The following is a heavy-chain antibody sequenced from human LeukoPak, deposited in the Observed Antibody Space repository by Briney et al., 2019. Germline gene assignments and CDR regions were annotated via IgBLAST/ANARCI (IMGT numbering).Heavy chain of an antibody. CDR2: MNPNSGNT. D-gene: IGHD4-17*01. V-gene: IGHV1-8*03. CDR3: ARAPTVTRRSCWFDP. J-gene: IGHJ5*02. CDR1: GYTFTSYD. Sequence: ASVKVSCKASGYTFTSYDINWVRQAPGQGLEWMGWMNPNSGNTVYAQKFQGRVTITRNTSISTAYMELSSLRSEDTAVYYCARAPTVTRRSCWFDPWGQGTLVTVSS.